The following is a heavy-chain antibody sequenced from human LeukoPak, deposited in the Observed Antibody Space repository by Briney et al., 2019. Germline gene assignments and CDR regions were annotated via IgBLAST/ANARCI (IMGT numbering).Heavy chain of an antibody. CDR1: GYTFTSYY. V-gene: IGHV1-46*01. D-gene: IGHD2-15*01. Sequence: GASVKVSCKASGYTFTSYYMHWVRQAPGQGLEWMGIINPSGGSTSYAQKFPGRVTMTRDMSTSTVYMELSSLRSEDTAVYYCARATDCSGGSCYGGGDYWGQGTLVTVSS. CDR2: INPSGGST. J-gene: IGHJ4*02. CDR3: ARATDCSGGSCYGGGDY.